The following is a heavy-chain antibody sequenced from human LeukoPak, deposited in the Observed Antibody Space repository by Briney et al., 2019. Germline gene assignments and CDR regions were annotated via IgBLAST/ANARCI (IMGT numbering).Heavy chain of an antibody. Sequence: PSETLSLTCAVYGGSFSRYYWSWIRQPPGKGLEWIGEINHSGSTNYNPSLKSRVTISVDTSKNQFSLKLSSVTAADTAVCYCARGRVVVAGTLPFDYWGQGTLVTVSS. D-gene: IGHD6-19*01. V-gene: IGHV4-34*01. CDR1: GGSFSRYY. J-gene: IGHJ4*02. CDR2: INHSGST. CDR3: ARGRVVVAGTLPFDY.